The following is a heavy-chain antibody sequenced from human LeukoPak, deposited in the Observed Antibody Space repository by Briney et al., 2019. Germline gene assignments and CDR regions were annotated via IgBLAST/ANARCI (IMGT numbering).Heavy chain of an antibody. CDR1: GFTSSGYP. D-gene: IGHD6-6*01. Sequence: GKSLRLSCAASGFTSSGYPIHWVRQAPGKGLEWVAVISYDGSNKYYADSVKGRFTISRDNSKNTLYLQMNSLRAEDTAVYYCARDSSSPENYYGMDVWGQGTTVTVSS. CDR2: ISYDGSNK. V-gene: IGHV3-30-3*01. CDR3: ARDSSSPENYYGMDV. J-gene: IGHJ6*02.